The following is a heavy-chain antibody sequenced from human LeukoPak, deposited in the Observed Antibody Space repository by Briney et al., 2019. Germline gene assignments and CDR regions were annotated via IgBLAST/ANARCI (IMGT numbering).Heavy chain of an antibody. CDR1: GGSISSGDYY. CDR3: ARGRRGYSGYEFDY. J-gene: IGHJ4*02. V-gene: IGHV4-30-4*01. CDR2: IYYSGST. Sequence: SRTLSLTCTVSGGSISSGDYYWRWIRQPPGKGLEWIGYIYYSGSTYYNPSLKSRVTISVDTSKNQFSLKLSSVTAADTAVYYCARGRRGYSGYEFDYWGQGTLVTVSS. D-gene: IGHD5-12*01.